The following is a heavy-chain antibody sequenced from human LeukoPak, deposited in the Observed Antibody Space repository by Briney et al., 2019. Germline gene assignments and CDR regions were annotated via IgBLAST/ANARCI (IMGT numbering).Heavy chain of an antibody. CDR3: ARDRSLGAYCGGDCYPFDL. J-gene: IGHJ2*01. Sequence: SETLSLTCAVYGGSFSGYYWSWIRQPPGKGLEWIGEINHSGSTNYNPSLKSRVTISVDTSKNQFSLKLSSVTAADTAVYYCARDRSLGAYCGGDCYPFDLWGRGTLVTVSS. V-gene: IGHV4-34*01. CDR2: INHSGST. CDR1: GGSFSGYY. D-gene: IGHD2-21*02.